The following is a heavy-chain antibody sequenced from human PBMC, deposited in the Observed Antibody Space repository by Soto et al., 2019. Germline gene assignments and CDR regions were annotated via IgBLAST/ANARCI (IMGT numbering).Heavy chain of an antibody. Sequence: QVQLVQSGAEVKKPGSSVKVSCTASGGTFSSYTISWVRQAPGQGLEWMGRIIPILGIANYAQKFQCRVTITADKSTSTAYMELSSLRSEDTAVYYCAREYSVELQGNAFDIWGQGTMVTVSS. J-gene: IGHJ3*02. CDR2: IIPILGIA. CDR3: AREYSVELQGNAFDI. V-gene: IGHV1-69*08. D-gene: IGHD1-7*01. CDR1: GGTFSSYT.